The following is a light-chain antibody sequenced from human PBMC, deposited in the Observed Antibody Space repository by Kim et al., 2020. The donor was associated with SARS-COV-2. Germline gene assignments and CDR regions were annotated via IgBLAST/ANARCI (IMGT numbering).Light chain of an antibody. CDR1: QGINNY. V-gene: IGKV1-16*02. J-gene: IGKJ2*01. Sequence: DIQMTQSPPSLSASVGDRVTITCRASQGINNYLAWFQQKPGKAPKSLIYGASTLHRGVPSKFSGSGFGTDFTLTISDLQPEDFASYYCQQYKGYPYTFGQGTKLEI. CDR2: GAS. CDR3: QQYKGYPYT.